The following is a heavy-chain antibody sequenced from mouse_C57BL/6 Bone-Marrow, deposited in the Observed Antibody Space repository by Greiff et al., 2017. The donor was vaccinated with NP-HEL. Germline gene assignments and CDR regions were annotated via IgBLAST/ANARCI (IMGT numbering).Heavy chain of an antibody. CDR2: INPNNGGT. D-gene: IGHD2-2*01. CDR1: GYTFTDYY. V-gene: IGHV1-26*01. J-gene: IGHJ4*01. Sequence: EVQLQQSGPELVKPGASVKISCKASGYTFTDYYMNWVKQSHGKSLEWIGDINPNNGGTSYNQKFKGKATLTVDKSSSTAYMELRSLTSEDSAVYYCARRDYYPYGGYAMDYWGQGTSITVSS. CDR3: ARRDYYPYGGYAMDY.